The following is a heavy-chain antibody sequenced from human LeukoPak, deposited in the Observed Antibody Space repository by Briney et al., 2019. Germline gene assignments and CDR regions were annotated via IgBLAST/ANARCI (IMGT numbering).Heavy chain of an antibody. CDR1: GGSIGSSPYY. CDR3: ARAKGNNYDILTGYYTHTVFDY. Sequence: SETLSLTCTVSGGSIGSSPYYWGWVRQPPGKGLEWIGSIFYSGSTYYNPSLKSRVTISVDTSKNQFSLKLSSVTAADTAVYYCARAKGNNYDILTGYYTHTVFDYWGQGTLVTVSS. J-gene: IGHJ4*02. V-gene: IGHV4-39*07. D-gene: IGHD3-9*01. CDR2: IFYSGST.